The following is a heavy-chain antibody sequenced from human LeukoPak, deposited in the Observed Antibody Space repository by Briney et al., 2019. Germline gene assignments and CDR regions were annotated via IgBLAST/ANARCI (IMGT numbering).Heavy chain of an antibody. Sequence: SETLSLTCTVSGGSISSYYWSWIRQPPGKGLEWIGYIYYSGSTNYNPSLKSRVTISVDTSKNQFSLKLSSVTSTDTAVYYCAKTQTRVVWGKGTTVTVSS. V-gene: IGHV4-59*08. CDR3: AKTQTRVV. CDR1: GGSISSYY. J-gene: IGHJ6*03. CDR2: IYYSGST. D-gene: IGHD3-10*01.